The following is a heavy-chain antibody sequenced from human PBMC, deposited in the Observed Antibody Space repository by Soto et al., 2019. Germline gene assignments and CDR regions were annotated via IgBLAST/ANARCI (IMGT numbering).Heavy chain of an antibody. CDR2: IIPIFGTA. J-gene: IGHJ3*02. V-gene: IGHV1-69*01. CDR1: GGTFSSYA. D-gene: IGHD6-13*01. CDR3: ARVKQQLGDDAFDI. Sequence: QVQLVQSGAEVKKPGXXXXXXCKASGGTFSSYAISWVRQAPGQGLEWMGGIIPIFGTANYAQKFQGRVTITADESTSTAYMELSSLRSEDTAVYYCARVKQQLGDDAFDIWGQGTMVTVSS.